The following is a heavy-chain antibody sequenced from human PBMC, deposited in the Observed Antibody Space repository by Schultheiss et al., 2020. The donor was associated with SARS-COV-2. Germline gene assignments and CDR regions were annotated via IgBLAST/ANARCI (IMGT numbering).Heavy chain of an antibody. CDR3: ANWSEMATFGGVIVAIDY. V-gene: IGHV3-30*19. Sequence: GGSLRLSCAASGFTFSSYGMHWVRQAPGKGLEWVAVISYDGSNKYYADSVKGRFTISRDNAKNSLYLQMNSLRAEDTAVYYCANWSEMATFGGVIVAIDYWGQGTLVTVSS. J-gene: IGHJ4*02. CDR1: GFTFSSYG. CDR2: ISYDGSNK. D-gene: IGHD3-16*02.